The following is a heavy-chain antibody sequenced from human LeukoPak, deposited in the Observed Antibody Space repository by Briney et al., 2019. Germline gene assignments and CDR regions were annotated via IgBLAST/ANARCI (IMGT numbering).Heavy chain of an antibody. CDR2: IYYSGST. CDR3: ARQSGYSSSWYGDY. V-gene: IGHV4-39*01. J-gene: IGHJ4*02. CDR1: GGSISSSSYY. D-gene: IGHD6-13*01. Sequence: PSETLSLTCTVSGGSISSSSYYWGWIRQPPGKGLEWIGSIYYSGSTYYNPSLKSRVTISVDTSKNQFSLKLSSVTAADTAVYYCARQSGYSSSWYGDYWGQGTLVTVSS.